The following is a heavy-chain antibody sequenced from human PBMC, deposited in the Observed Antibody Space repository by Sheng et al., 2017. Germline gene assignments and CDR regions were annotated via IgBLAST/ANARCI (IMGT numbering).Heavy chain of an antibody. V-gene: IGHV4-38-2*02. Sequence: QVQLQESGPGLVKPLETLSLTCTVSGYSISSGYNWGWIRQPPGKGLEWIGHIFHSGSTYYNPSLKSRVTISVDTSKNHFSLNLSSGTAADTAVYYCARARSGSSYDAFDIWGQGTMVTVSS. D-gene: IGHD1-26*01. CDR2: IFHSGST. CDR1: GYSISSGYN. CDR3: ARARSGSSYDAFDI. J-gene: IGHJ3*02.